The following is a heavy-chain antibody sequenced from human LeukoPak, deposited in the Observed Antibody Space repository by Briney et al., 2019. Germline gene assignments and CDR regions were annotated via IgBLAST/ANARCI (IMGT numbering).Heavy chain of an antibody. Sequence: ASVKVSCKVSGYTLTELPIHWVRQAPGKGLEWMGGFDPDDGETVYAQMFQGRVTMTEDTSSDTASMELSSLRSEDTAVYCCATGTSGSYYVGIVRPIDYWGQGTLVTVSS. CDR1: GYTLTELP. CDR3: ATGTSGSYYVGIVRPIDY. V-gene: IGHV1-24*01. CDR2: FDPDDGET. J-gene: IGHJ4*02. D-gene: IGHD1-26*01.